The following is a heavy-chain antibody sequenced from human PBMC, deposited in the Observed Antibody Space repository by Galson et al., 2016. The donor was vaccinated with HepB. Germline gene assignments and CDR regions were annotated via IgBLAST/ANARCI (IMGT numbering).Heavy chain of an antibody. V-gene: IGHV3-21*01. CDR3: ARDFRGSTIPARDFDY. CDR1: GISLSRNS. Sequence: SLRLSCAASGISLSRNSMNWVRQAPGKGLEWVSSMSSNRRWINYVDSVRGRFTISRDDAKNSLYLQMNSLRAEDTAVYFCARDFRGSTIPARDFDYWGQGTLGTVAS. CDR2: MSSNRRWI. D-gene: IGHD2-2*01. J-gene: IGHJ4*02.